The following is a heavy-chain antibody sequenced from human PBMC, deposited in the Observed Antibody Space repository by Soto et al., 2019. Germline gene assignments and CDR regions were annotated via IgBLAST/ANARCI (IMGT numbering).Heavy chain of an antibody. Sequence: EVQLLESGGGVVQPGGSLRLSCAASGFTFSSYAMSWVRQAPGKGLEWVSVISGSGGSTYYADSVKGRFTISRDNSKNTLYLQMTSLRAEDTAVYYCAKRGSGSQFDYWGQGTLVTVSS. V-gene: IGHV3-23*01. CDR2: ISGSGGST. CDR3: AKRGSGSQFDY. CDR1: GFTFSSYA. J-gene: IGHJ4*02. D-gene: IGHD1-26*01.